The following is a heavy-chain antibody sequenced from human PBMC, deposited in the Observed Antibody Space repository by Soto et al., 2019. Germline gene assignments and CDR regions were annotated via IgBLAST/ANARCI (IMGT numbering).Heavy chain of an antibody. Sequence: QVQLQQWGAGPLRPLETLSLTCGVSGGSFSGYYWAWIRQSPGKGLEWIGEINDRGSINYNPSLKSRVSISVDTSKNHYSLNRRSVTAADTAVYYCARESHDIVTGPPWGWYVDRWGRGTLVTVSS. D-gene: IGHD3-9*01. CDR3: ARESHDIVTGPPWGWYVDR. CDR2: INDRGSI. J-gene: IGHJ2*01. CDR1: GGSFSGYY. V-gene: IGHV4-34*01.